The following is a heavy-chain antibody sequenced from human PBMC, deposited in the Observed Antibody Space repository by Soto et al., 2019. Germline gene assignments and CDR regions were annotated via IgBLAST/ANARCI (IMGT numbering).Heavy chain of an antibody. V-gene: IGHV3-33*01. D-gene: IGHD3-16*01. CDR1: GFAFSNFG. CDR2: IWYDGSDK. CDR3: AFGNLSYYFDY. J-gene: IGHJ4*02. Sequence: QVQLVESGGGVVQPGTSLRLSCVASGFAFSNFGMHWVRQAPGKGLEWVAIIWYDGSDKYYGDSVKGRFTISRDNSKNTLFLQMNSLRAEDTAVYHCAFGNLSYYFDYWGQGTPVTVSS.